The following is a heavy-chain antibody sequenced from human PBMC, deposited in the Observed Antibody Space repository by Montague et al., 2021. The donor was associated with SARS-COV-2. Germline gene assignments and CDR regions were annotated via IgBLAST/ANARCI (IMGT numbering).Heavy chain of an antibody. CDR3: AKETIAYGMDV. V-gene: IGHV3-33*06. CDR2: MWNEGSKK. CDR1: GFTFRSYG. J-gene: IGHJ6*02. Sequence: SLRLSCAASGFTFRSYGMFWVRQAPGKGLEWVAVMWNEGSKKYYSDSVKGRFTISRDNSKNTPYLHMNSLRAEDTAVYYCAKETIAYGMDVWGQGTTVTVS. D-gene: IGHD4/OR15-4a*01.